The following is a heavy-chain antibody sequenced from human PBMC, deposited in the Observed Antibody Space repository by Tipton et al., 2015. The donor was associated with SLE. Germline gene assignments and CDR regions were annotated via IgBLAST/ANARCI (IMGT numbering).Heavy chain of an antibody. D-gene: IGHD3-10*01. CDR2: IYYSGST. J-gene: IGHJ5*02. CDR1: GGSVSTSRYY. V-gene: IGHV4-39*07. CDR3: ARVKGVRGWFDP. Sequence: TLSLTCTVSGGSVSTSRYYWGWIRQPPGKGLEWIGSIYYSGSTYYNPSLKSRVTISVDTSKNQFSLKLSSVTAADTAVYYCARVKGVRGWFDPWGQGTLVTVSS.